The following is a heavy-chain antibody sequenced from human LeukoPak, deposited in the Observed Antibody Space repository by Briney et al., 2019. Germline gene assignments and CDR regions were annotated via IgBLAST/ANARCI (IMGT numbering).Heavy chain of an antibody. CDR2: ISAYNGNT. J-gene: IGHJ4*02. CDR1: GYTFTSYG. Sequence: ASVEVSCKASGYTFTSYGISWVRQAPGQGLEWMGWISAYNGNTNYAQKLQGRVTMTTDTSTSTAYMELRSLRSDDTAVYYCARESPRARGVTNSPPFDYWGQGTLVTVSS. CDR3: ARESPRARGVTNSPPFDY. V-gene: IGHV1-18*01. D-gene: IGHD3-10*01.